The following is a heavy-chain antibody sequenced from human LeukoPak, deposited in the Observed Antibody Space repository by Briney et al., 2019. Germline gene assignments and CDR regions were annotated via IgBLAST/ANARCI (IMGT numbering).Heavy chain of an antibody. V-gene: IGHV3-64*01. CDR3: ARPHPPDCSGGSCYSIFFSAIDI. CDR2: ISSNGGST. D-gene: IGHD2-15*01. CDR1: GFTFSSYA. Sequence: GGSLRLSCAASGFTFSSYAMHWVRQAPGKGLEYVSAISSNGGSTYYANSVKGRFTISRDNSKNTLYLQMGSLRAEDMAVYYCARPHPPDCSGGSCYSIFFSAIDIWGQGTTVTVSS. J-gene: IGHJ3*02.